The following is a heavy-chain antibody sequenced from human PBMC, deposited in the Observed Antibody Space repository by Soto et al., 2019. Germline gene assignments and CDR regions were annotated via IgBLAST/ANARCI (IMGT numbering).Heavy chain of an antibody. J-gene: IGHJ6*02. V-gene: IGHV4-4*02. Sequence: QVQLQESGPGLVKPSGTLSLTCAVFGGSIRGSTWWTWVRQSPGKGLEWIGDIYDGGTTNYNPSLMSRVTISMDKSQNQLFLRLTSVTAADTAVYYCARDMAGSEKVPDGVLAWGPKRGVRHYGMDVWGQGTTVTVSS. CDR3: ARDMAGSEKVPDGVLAWGPKRGVRHYGMDV. CDR2: IYDGGTT. D-gene: IGHD3-3*01. CDR1: GGSIRGSTW.